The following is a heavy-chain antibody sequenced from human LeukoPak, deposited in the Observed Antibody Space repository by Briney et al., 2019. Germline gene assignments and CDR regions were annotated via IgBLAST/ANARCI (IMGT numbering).Heavy chain of an antibody. CDR2: IRNKAYGGTT. CDR1: GFTLDDYG. V-gene: IGHV3-49*03. J-gene: IGHJ4*02. D-gene: IGHD2-21*02. CDR3: ARSRRVSCGGACYSFDY. Sequence: GGSLRLSCTASGFTLDDYGVSWFRQAPGKGLEWVGFIRNKAYGGTTEYAASVKGRYTISRDDSKSIVYLQMNSPKTEDTAVYYCARSRRVSCGGACYSFDYWGQGTLVTVSS.